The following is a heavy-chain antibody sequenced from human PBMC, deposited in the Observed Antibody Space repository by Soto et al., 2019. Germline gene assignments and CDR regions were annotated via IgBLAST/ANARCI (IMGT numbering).Heavy chain of an antibody. J-gene: IGHJ6*03. Sequence: ASVKVSCKASGYTFTSYDINWVRQATGQRLEWMGWMNPNSGNTGYAQKFQGRVTMTRNTSISTAYMELSSLRSEDTAVYYCARLSRRYDYIWGSYRSAYYMDVWGKGTTVTVSS. V-gene: IGHV1-8*01. CDR2: MNPNSGNT. CDR3: ARLSRRYDYIWGSYRSAYYMDV. D-gene: IGHD3-16*02. CDR1: GYTFTSYD.